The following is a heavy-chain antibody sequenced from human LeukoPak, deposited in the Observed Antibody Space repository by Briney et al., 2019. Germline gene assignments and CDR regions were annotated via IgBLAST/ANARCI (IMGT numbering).Heavy chain of an antibody. CDR2: IYYSGST. Sequence: SETLSLTCTVSGGSISSSSYYWGWIRQPPGKGLEWIGSIYYSGSTYYNPSLKSRVTISVDTSKNQFSLKLSSVTAADTAVYYCARVTLLNYYDSSSHQKYSHFDYGGQGTLVTVSS. D-gene: IGHD3-22*01. J-gene: IGHJ4*02. V-gene: IGHV4-39*07. CDR3: ARVTLLNYYDSSSHQKYSHFDY. CDR1: GGSISSSSYY.